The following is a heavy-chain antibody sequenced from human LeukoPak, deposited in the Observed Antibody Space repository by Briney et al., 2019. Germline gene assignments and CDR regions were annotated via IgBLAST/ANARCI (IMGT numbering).Heavy chain of an antibody. CDR3: ARDLGATIFDFDY. V-gene: IGHV3-48*01. J-gene: IGHJ4*02. Sequence: GGSLRLSCAASGFTFNNYSINWVRQAPGKGLEWVSYISSGSTTIYYADSVKGRFTISRDNAKNSLYLQMNSLRVEDTAVYYCARDLGATIFDFDYWGQGTLVTVSS. CDR2: ISSGSTTI. CDR1: GFTFNNYS. D-gene: IGHD1-26*01.